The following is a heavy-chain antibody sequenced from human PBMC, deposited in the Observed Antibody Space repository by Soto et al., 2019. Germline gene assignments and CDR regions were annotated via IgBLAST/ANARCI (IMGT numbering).Heavy chain of an antibody. V-gene: IGHV3-23*01. J-gene: IGHJ4*02. CDR2: VPYTGAQT. CDR1: GFNFGNYA. Sequence: EVQLLESGGGLVQPGGSLRLSCTASGFNFGNYAMGWARQAPGKGLEWLSSLAVPYTGAQTYYADSVAGRLTVSRDDSKNTSYLELNSLRAEDTAVYYCAKDWGRIAVAGWTDWGPGTLVTVSS. D-gene: IGHD6-19*01. CDR3: AKDWGRIAVAGWTD.